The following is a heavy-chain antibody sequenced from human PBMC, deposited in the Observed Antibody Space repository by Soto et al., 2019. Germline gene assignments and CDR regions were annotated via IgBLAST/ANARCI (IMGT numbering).Heavy chain of an antibody. CDR3: ARVRITIFGVVTDLHYFDY. J-gene: IGHJ4*02. Sequence: SDRRSVAEGSSVGGDYYRSMNNKPPGKGLEWIGYIYYSGSTYYNPSLKSRVTISVDTSKNQFSLKLSSVTAADTAVYYCARVRITIFGVVTDLHYFDYLGQGTLVPVSS. V-gene: IGHV4-30-4*01. CDR2: IYYSGST. D-gene: IGHD3-3*01. CDR1: EGSSVGGDYY.